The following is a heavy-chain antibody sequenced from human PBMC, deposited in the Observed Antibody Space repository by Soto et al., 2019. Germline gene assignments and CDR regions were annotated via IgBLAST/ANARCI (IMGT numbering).Heavy chain of an antibody. CDR3: ARGSTDSYPASRIFDF. CDR2: ITDSGGDA. CDR1: VITFGSRA. V-gene: IGHV3-23*01. J-gene: IGHJ4*02. Sequence: PXGSLRLSCVASVITFGSRAMSCVRHSPGEGLEWVSTITDSGGDAKYADSVRGRFTISRDNYKNTLYLQMSSLRAEDSAVYYCARGSTDSYPASRIFDFWGRGTLVTVSS. D-gene: IGHD2-15*01.